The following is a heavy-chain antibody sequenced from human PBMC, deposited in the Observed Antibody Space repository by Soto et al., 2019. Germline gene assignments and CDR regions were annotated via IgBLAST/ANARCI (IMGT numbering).Heavy chain of an antibody. CDR1: GFTFSSYS. J-gene: IGHJ4*02. CDR2: ISSSSGHI. Sequence: PGGSLRLSCAASGFTFSSYSMNWVRQAPGKGLEWISSISSSSGHIYYADSLKGRFTISRDNANNSPYLQMNSLRAEDTAVYYCTRHWLATREFDYWGQGTLVTVSS. V-gene: IGHV3-21*01. CDR3: TRHWLATREFDY. D-gene: IGHD1-26*01.